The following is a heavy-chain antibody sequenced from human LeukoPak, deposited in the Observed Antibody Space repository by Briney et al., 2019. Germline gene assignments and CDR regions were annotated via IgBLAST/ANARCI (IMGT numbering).Heavy chain of an antibody. J-gene: IGHJ5*02. CDR1: GGSISSYY. CDR2: IYYSGST. Sequence: KPSETLSLTCTVSGGSISSYYWSWIQQPPGKGLEWIGYIYYSGSTNYNPSLKSLVTISVDTSKNQFSLKLSSVTAADTAVYYCARDVGNFNWFDPWGQGTLVTVSS. V-gene: IGHV4-59*01. D-gene: IGHD4-23*01. CDR3: ARDVGNFNWFDP.